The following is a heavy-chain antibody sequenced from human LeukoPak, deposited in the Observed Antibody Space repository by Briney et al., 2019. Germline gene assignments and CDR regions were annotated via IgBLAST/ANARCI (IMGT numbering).Heavy chain of an antibody. CDR2: ISTNGGRT. V-gene: IGHV3-64D*08. J-gene: IGHJ4*02. CDR3: AVPVLDY. D-gene: IGHD4-17*01. CDR1: GFNFSSYA. Sequence: GGSLRLSCSASGFNFSSYAMQWVRQAPGKGLQYVSGISTNGGRTYYADSVKDRFTISRDNSKNTLYLQMSSLRVEDTAVYYCAVPVLDYWGQGTLVTVSS.